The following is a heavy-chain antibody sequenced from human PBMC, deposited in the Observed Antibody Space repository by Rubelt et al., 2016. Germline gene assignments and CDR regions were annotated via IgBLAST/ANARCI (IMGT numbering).Heavy chain of an antibody. CDR2: INHSGST. D-gene: IGHD6-25*01. Sequence: QLQLQESGPGLVKPSETLSLTCTVSGGSISSYYWSWIRQPPGKGLEWIGEINHSGSTYYNPSLKSRVTISGDTSKNQFSLKLSSVTAADTAVYYCARHRLAAGNWFDPWGQGTLVTVSS. J-gene: IGHJ5*02. V-gene: IGHV4-59*04. CDR3: ARHRLAAGNWFDP. CDR1: GGSISSYY.